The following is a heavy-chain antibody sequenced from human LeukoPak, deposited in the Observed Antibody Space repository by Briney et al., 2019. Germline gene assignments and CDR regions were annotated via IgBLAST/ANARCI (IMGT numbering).Heavy chain of an antibody. D-gene: IGHD4-23*01. V-gene: IGHV4-39*07. CDR2: IYYSGST. CDR3: ARWVESPTVITLRRAFDI. Sequence: SETLSLTCTVSGGSISSSSYYWGWIRQPPGKGLEWIGSIYYSGSTHYNPALKSRVTISVDTSKNQFSLKLNSVTAADTAVYYCARWVESPTVITLRRAFDIWGQGTMVTVSS. CDR1: GGSISSSSYY. J-gene: IGHJ3*02.